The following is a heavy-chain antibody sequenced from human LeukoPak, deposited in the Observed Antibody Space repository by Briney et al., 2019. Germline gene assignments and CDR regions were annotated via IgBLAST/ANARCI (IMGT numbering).Heavy chain of an antibody. CDR3: ARDRASEYYFDY. J-gene: IGHJ4*02. CDR1: GFTSSSCS. V-gene: IGHV3-21*01. Sequence: PGGSLRLSCAASGFTSSSCSMNWVRQAPGKGLEWVSSISSSSSYIYYADSVKGRFTISRDNAKNSLYLQMNSLRAEDTAVYYCARDRASEYYFDYWGQGTLVTVSS. CDR2: ISSSSSYI.